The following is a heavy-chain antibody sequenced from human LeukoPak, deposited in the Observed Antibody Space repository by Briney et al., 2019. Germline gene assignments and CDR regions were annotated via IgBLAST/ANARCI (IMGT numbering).Heavy chain of an antibody. CDR2: IYTSGST. CDR1: GGSISSGSYY. Sequence: SQTLSLTCTVSGGSISSGSYYWSWIRQPAGKGLEWIGRIYTSGSTNYNPSLKSRVTISVDTSKNQFSLKLSSVTAADTAVYYCARIIFADWYFDLWGRGTLVTVSS. D-gene: IGHD2-21*01. V-gene: IGHV4-61*02. J-gene: IGHJ2*01. CDR3: ARIIFADWYFDL.